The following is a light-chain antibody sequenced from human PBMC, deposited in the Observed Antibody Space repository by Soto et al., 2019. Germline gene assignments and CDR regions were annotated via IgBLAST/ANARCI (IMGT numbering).Light chain of an antibody. Sequence: DIQMTQSPSSLSASVGDRVTITCRANQSVNDSLNWYQQKPGKVPKLLIYAASTLQSGVPSRFSGSGSGTDFTLTISSLQPEDVATYYCQKYNNAPRTFGQGTKVDIK. CDR2: AAS. J-gene: IGKJ1*01. CDR3: QKYNNAPRT. CDR1: QSVNDS. V-gene: IGKV1-27*01.